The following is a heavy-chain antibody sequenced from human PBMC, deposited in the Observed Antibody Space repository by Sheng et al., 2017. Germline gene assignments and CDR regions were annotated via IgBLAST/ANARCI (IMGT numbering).Heavy chain of an antibody. CDR3: ARGITMVRGVIISSHFDY. D-gene: IGHD3-10*01. Sequence: QVQLVESGGGVVQPGRSLRLSCAASGFTFSSYAMHWVRQAPGKGLEWVAVISYDGSNKYYADSVKGRFTISRDNSKNTLYLQMNSLRAEDTAVYYCARGITMVRGVIISSHFDYWGQGTLGHRLL. V-gene: IGHV3-30*01. J-gene: IGHJ4*02. CDR2: ISYDGSNK. CDR1: GFTFSSYA.